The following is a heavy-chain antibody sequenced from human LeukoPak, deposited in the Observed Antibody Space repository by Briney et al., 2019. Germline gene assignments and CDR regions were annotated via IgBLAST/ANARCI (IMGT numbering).Heavy chain of an antibody. V-gene: IGHV3-11*03. CDR1: GFTFSDYY. J-gene: IGHJ4*02. CDR3: ARSPYYYDSSAQPPFDY. D-gene: IGHD3-22*01. CDR2: ISSSSSYT. Sequence: GGSPRLSCAASGFTFSDYYMSWIRQAPGKGLEWVSYISSSSSYTNYADSVKGRFTISRDNAKNSLYLQMNSLRAEDTAVYYCARSPYYYDSSAQPPFDYWGQGTLVTVSS.